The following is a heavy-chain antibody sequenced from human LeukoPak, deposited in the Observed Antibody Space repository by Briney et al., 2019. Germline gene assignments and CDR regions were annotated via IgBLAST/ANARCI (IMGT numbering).Heavy chain of an antibody. CDR2: IYTSGST. CDR3: ASEIPYCSSTSCYTGGFDY. J-gene: IGHJ4*02. D-gene: IGHD2-2*02. Sequence: SETLSLTCSVSGASFSTNYWSWIRQPAGKGLEWIGRIYTSGSTNYNPSLKSRVTISVDTSKNQFSLKLSSVTAADTAVYYCASEIPYCSSTSCYTGGFDYWGQGTLVTVSS. V-gene: IGHV4-4*07. CDR1: GASFSTNY.